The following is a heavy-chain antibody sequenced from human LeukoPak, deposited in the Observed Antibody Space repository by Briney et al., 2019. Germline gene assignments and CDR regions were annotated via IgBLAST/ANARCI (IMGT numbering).Heavy chain of an antibody. CDR1: GFTFSDYY. D-gene: IGHD6-19*01. V-gene: IGHV3-11*06. CDR3: ARGQIAVAGTPRRPPDY. Sequence: GGSLRLSCAASGFTFSDYYMSWIRQAPGKGLEWVSYISSSSSYTNYADSVKGRFTISRDNAKNSLYLQVNSLRAEDTAVYYCARGQIAVAGTPRRPPDYWGQGTPVTVSS. CDR2: ISSSSSYT. J-gene: IGHJ4*02.